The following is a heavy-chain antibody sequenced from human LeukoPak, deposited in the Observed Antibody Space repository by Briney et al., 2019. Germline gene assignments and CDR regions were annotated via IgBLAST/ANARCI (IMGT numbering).Heavy chain of an antibody. D-gene: IGHD3-16*01. CDR2: IYYSGST. J-gene: IGHJ4*02. V-gene: IGHV4-59*01. Sequence: PSETLSLTCTVSGGSISSYYWSWIRQPPGKGLEWIGYIYYSGSTNYNPSLTSRVTISVDTSKNQFSLKLSSVTAADTAVYYWGGGGRNHDYWGQGTLVTVSS. CDR3: GGGGRNHDY. CDR1: GGSISSYY.